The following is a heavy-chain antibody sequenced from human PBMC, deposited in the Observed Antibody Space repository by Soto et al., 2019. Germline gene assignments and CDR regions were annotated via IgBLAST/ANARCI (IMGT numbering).Heavy chain of an antibody. Sequence: QEQLVQSGPEVKKPGTSVKVSCKSSGFTFTSPAMQWVRQARGQRLEWIGWIVVGTGSTNYAQKFQERVTMSRDTSTGTVYMEMRSLTYEDTAVYYCTAAKPDVSVAGTGFDYWGQGTLVTVSS. D-gene: IGHD6-19*01. V-gene: IGHV1-58*02. CDR2: IVVGTGST. CDR1: GFTFTSPA. J-gene: IGHJ4*02. CDR3: TAAKPDVSVAGTGFDY.